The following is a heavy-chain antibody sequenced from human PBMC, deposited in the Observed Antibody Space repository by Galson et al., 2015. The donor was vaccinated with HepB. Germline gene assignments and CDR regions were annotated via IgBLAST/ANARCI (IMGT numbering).Heavy chain of an antibody. CDR1: GFSVSSNY. V-gene: IGHV3-53*01. D-gene: IGHD7-27*01. Sequence: SLRLSCAASGFSVSSNYMNWVRQAPGKGLEWVSVIYGGGKTYYADFVKGRFTISTDDSKNTVYLQMNSLRVEDPAVYYCAQLGTGYWGQGTLVTVSS. J-gene: IGHJ4*02. CDR3: AQLGTGY. CDR2: IYGGGKT.